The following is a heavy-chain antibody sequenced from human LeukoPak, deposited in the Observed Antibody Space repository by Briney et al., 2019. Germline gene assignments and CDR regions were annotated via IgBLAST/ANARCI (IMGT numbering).Heavy chain of an antibody. V-gene: IGHV1-58*02. Sequence: SVKVSCKASGFTFTSSAMQWVRQARGQRLEWIGWIVVGSGNTNYAQKFQERVTITRDMSTSTAYMELSSLRSEDTAVYYCAVGAAPNVYYYYGMDVWGQGTTVTVSS. CDR2: IVVGSGNT. CDR3: AVGAAPNVYYYYGMDV. D-gene: IGHD2-15*01. J-gene: IGHJ6*02. CDR1: GFTFTSSA.